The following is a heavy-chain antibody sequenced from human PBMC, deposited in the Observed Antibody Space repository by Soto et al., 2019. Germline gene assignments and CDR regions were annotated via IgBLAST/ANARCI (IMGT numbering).Heavy chain of an antibody. J-gene: IGHJ5*02. Sequence: ASVKVSCKVSGYSLTELPIHWVRQAPGKGLEWMGGYDPEDGKATYAQKFQGRATMTEDISTDTAYMELSSLASEDTAVYYCARQQTLSGFMRNNYFDPWGQGTLVTVSS. V-gene: IGHV1-24*01. CDR2: YDPEDGKA. CDR3: ARQQTLSGFMRNNYFDP. CDR1: GYSLTELP. D-gene: IGHD3-9*01.